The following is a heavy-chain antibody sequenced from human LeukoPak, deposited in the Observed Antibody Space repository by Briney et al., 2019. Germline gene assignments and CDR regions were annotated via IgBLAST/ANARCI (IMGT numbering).Heavy chain of an antibody. V-gene: IGHV3-48*03. D-gene: IGHD2-15*01. CDR2: ISSSGSTI. CDR1: GFTFSSYE. J-gene: IGHJ6*03. Sequence: GGSLRLSCAASGFTFSSYEMNWVRQAPGKGLEWVSYISSSGSTIYNADAVKGRFTISRDNANNSLYLQMNGLRAEDTAIYYCAKNGDRGAYCSGGTCYPYYYYYMDVWGKGTTVTISS. CDR3: AKNGDRGAYCSGGTCYPYYYYYMDV.